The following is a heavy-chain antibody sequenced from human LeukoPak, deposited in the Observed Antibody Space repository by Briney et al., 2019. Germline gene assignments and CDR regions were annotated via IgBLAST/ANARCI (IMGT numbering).Heavy chain of an antibody. Sequence: GGSLRLSCAASGFTFDDYAMHWVRQVPGKGLEWVSLISGDGGETYYADSVKGRFTISRDNSKNSLYLQMTSLRTEDSAMYYCAKDGPRRSGYYDYWGQGTLVTVSS. CDR3: AKDGPRRSGYYDY. D-gene: IGHD3-3*01. J-gene: IGHJ4*02. CDR2: ISGDGGET. V-gene: IGHV3-43*02. CDR1: GFTFDDYA.